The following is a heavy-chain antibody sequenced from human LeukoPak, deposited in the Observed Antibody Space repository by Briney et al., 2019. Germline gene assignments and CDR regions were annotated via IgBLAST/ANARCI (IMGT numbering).Heavy chain of an antibody. J-gene: IGHJ4*02. CDR3: ATAKYGDPFFDY. V-gene: IGHV1-18*04. D-gene: IGHD4-17*01. CDR2: ISAYNVNT. CDR1: GYTFTSYY. Sequence: ASVKVSCKASGYTFTSYYMHSVRQAPGQGLEWMGWISAYNVNTNYAQKLKGRVTITTDTSTSPAYMELRSLRSEDTAMYYCATAKYGDPFFDYWGQGTLVTVSS.